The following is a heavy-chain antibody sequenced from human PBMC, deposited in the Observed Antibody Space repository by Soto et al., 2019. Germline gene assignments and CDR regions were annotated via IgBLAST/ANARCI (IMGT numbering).Heavy chain of an antibody. V-gene: IGHV4-59*01. CDR1: GGSISSYY. CDR2: IYYSGST. Sequence: SETLSLTCTVSGGSISSYYWSWIRQPPGKGLEWIGYIYYSGSTNYNPSLKSRVTISVDTSKNQFSLKLSSVTAADTAVYYCERVWEAYGDYYYYGMDVWGQGTTVTVSS. D-gene: IGHD4-17*01. J-gene: IGHJ6*02. CDR3: ERVWEAYGDYYYYGMDV.